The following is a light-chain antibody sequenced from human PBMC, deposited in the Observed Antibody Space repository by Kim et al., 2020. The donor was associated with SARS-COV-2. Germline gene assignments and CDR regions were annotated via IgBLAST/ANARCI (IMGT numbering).Light chain of an antibody. J-gene: IGLJ3*02. V-gene: IGLV1-44*01. CDR1: NFNIVTNT. CDR3: ASWDDRLSGQV. Sequence: QSVLTQPPSASGTPGQRVTISCSGGNFNIVTNTVHWYQQLPGTAPKLVIYSNDQRPSGVPDRFSASKSGTSASQAISGLQSEDEALYFCASWDDRLSGQVFGGGTQLTVL. CDR2: SND.